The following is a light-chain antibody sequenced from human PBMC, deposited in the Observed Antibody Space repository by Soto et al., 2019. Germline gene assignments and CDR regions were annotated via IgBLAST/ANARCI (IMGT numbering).Light chain of an antibody. CDR3: QPRSNWPPT. J-gene: IGKJ2*01. CDR1: QSIGTY. CDR2: DAS. V-gene: IGKV3-11*01. Sequence: EIVLTQSPATLSLSPGERATLFCRASQSIGTYLAWYQQKSGQAPRLLIYDASNRATGIPARFSGGGSGTDFILTVSSLEPEDFAVYYCQPRSNWPPTFGQGTKLEI.